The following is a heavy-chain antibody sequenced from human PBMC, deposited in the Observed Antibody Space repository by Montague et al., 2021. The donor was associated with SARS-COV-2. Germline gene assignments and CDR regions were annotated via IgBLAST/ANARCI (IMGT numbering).Heavy chain of an antibody. CDR1: GFTFRSYW. V-gene: IGHV3-74*01. CDR2: IKPDGTST. CDR3: VRPLWFGDSDYYFES. D-gene: IGHD3-10*01. J-gene: IGHJ4*02. Sequence: SLILSCAASGFTFRSYWMHWVRQVPGRGPVWVSRIKPDGTSTNYAASVKGRFIISRDNARNTLSLQMTNMRADDTAIYYCVRPLWFGDSDYYFESWGQGTLVTVSS.